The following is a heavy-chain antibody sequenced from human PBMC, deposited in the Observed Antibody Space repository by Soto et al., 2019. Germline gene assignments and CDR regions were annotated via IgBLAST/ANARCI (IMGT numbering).Heavy chain of an antibody. J-gene: IGHJ6*02. CDR2: INPNSGGT. V-gene: IGHV1-2*04. D-gene: IGHD2-2*01. CDR3: ARDAIVVVPAAPYWADYYGMDV. Sequence: ASVKVSCKASGYTFTGYYMHWVRQAPGQGLERMGWINPNSGGTNYAQKFQGWVTMTRATSISTAYMELSRLRSDDTAVYYCARDAIVVVPAAPYWADYYGMDVWGQGTTVTVSS. CDR1: GYTFTGYY.